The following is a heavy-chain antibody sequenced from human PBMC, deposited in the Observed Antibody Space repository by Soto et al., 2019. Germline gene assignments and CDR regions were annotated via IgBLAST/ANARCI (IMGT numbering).Heavy chain of an antibody. V-gene: IGHV4-4*07. Sequence: QVQLQESGPGLVKPSETLSLTCTVSGGSISSYYWSWIRQPAGKGLEWIVRIDTSGGTNSNLSLKPRLTMSVDTSKNRLSLKLSSLTAADPAVYYCARAPAGNWNYGWFAPWGQGTLVTVSS. CDR2: IDTSGGT. CDR3: ARAPAGNWNYGWFAP. CDR1: GGSISSYY. D-gene: IGHD1-7*01. J-gene: IGHJ5*02.